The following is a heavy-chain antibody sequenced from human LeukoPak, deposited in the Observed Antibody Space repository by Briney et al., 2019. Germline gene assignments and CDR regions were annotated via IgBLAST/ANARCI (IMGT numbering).Heavy chain of an antibody. J-gene: IGHJ6*02. D-gene: IGHD3-9*01. CDR3: ASFLTNYGMDV. V-gene: IGHV3-30*03. Sequence: PGRSLRLSCAASGFTFSTYGMHWVRQAPGKGLEWVAVISYDGSNKYYADSVKGRFTISRDNSKNTLYLQMNSLRAEDTAVYYCASFLTNYGMDVWGQGTTVTVSS. CDR1: GFTFSTYG. CDR2: ISYDGSNK.